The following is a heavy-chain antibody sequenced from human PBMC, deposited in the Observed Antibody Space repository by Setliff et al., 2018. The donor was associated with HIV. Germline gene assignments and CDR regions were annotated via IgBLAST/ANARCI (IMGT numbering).Heavy chain of an antibody. V-gene: IGHV3-13*01. J-gene: IGHJ4*02. CDR1: GFTFSSYD. D-gene: IGHD3-22*01. CDR3: ARALWITMIVVVSVYFFDY. Sequence: GGSLRLSCAASGFTFSSYDMHWVRQATGKGLEWVSAIGTAGDTYYPGSVKGRFTISRENAKNSVYLQMNSLRAGDTAVYYCARALWITMIVVVSVYFFDYWGQGTLVTVSS. CDR2: IGTAGDT.